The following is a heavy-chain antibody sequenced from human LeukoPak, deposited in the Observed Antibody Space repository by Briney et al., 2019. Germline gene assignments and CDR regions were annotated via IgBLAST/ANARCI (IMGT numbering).Heavy chain of an antibody. D-gene: IGHD3-22*01. Sequence: PGGSLRLSCAASGFTFSSYETNCVRQAPGEGLEWVSYISSSGSTIYYADSVKGRFTISRDNAKNSLYLQMNSLRAEDTAVYYCARGNYYDSSGYPDYWGQGTLVTVSS. CDR3: ARGNYYDSSGYPDY. J-gene: IGHJ4*02. V-gene: IGHV3-48*03. CDR1: GFTFSSYE. CDR2: ISSSGSTI.